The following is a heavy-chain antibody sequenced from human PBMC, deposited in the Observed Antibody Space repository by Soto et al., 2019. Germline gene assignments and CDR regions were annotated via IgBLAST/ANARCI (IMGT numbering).Heavy chain of an antibody. J-gene: IGHJ4*02. V-gene: IGHV3-20*04. CDR1: RFTFHDYG. Sequence: PGGSLRLSCAASRFTFHDYGMNWVRQAPGKGLEWVSGISWNGVSTGYADSVKGRFTISRDNAKKSLYLQMNNLRPEDTALYYCARDNSDYDLDYWGQGTLVTVPQ. CDR2: ISWNGVST. D-gene: IGHD5-12*01. CDR3: ARDNSDYDLDY.